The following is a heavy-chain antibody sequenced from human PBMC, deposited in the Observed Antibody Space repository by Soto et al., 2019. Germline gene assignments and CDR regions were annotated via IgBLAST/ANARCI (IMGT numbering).Heavy chain of an antibody. D-gene: IGHD2-15*01. Sequence: QVQLVQSGAEVKKPGASVKVSCKASGYTFTNYGISWVRQAPGQGLEWMGWISAHTCNTNYAQKLQGRVTMSTDTSTSTAYMELTSLSSDDTAVYYCARDTPPVDYWGQGTPLTVSS. CDR3: ARDTPPVDY. V-gene: IGHV1-18*01. J-gene: IGHJ4*02. CDR2: ISAHTCNT. CDR1: GYTFTNYG.